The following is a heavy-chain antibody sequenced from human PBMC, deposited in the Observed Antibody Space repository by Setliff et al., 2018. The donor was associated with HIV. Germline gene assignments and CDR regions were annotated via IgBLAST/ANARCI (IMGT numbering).Heavy chain of an antibody. V-gene: IGHV1-69*13. Sequence: SVKVSCKVSGGTFTRNCISWVRQAPGQGLEWMGGILPFFDTANYAQKFQGRVTITADESTSTVHMELSSLTSEDTAVYYCAREVGTYSGSYAVADGFDIWGQGTMVTVSS. CDR3: AREVGTYSGSYAVADGFDI. D-gene: IGHD1-26*01. CDR1: GGTFTRNC. CDR2: ILPFFDTA. J-gene: IGHJ3*02.